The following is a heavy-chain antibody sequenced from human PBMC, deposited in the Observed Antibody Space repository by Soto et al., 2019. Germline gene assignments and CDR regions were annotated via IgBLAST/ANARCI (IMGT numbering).Heavy chain of an antibody. CDR3: ARDRIIGTSSSDY. CDR2: IHSSGTT. CDR1: SGSINSFY. V-gene: IGHV4-4*07. D-gene: IGHD1-7*01. Sequence: PSETLSLTCTVSSGSINSFYWSWIRHPAGKGLEWIGRIHSSGTTNYIPSLKSRVTMSVDTSKNQFSLKLTSVTAADTAVYYCARDRIIGTSSSDYWGQGILVTVSS. J-gene: IGHJ4*02.